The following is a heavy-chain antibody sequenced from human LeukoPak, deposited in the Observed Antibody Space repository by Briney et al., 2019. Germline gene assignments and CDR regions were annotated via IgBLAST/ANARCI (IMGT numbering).Heavy chain of an antibody. CDR3: HPLAFVTN. CDR2: IKDDGSTT. Sequence: EGSLRLSCAVSGFTFGGRLMHWVRQAPGKGLVWVALIKDDGSTTNYADSVKGRFTASRDDAKNTVYLQMSSLRAEDTAVYYCHPLAFVTNWGQGTLVTVSS. J-gene: IGHJ4*02. D-gene: IGHD2-8*01. V-gene: IGHV3-74*01. CDR1: GFTFGGRL.